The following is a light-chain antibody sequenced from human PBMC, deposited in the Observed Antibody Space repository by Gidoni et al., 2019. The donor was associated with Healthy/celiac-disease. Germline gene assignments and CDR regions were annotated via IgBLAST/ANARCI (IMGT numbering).Light chain of an antibody. CDR3: QQYGSSPPMYT. CDR2: GAS. CDR1: QSVSSSY. J-gene: IGKJ2*01. V-gene: IGKV3-20*01. Sequence: EIVLTQSPGTLSLSPGERATLSCRASQSVSSSYLACYQQKPGQAPRLLIYGASSRATGIPDRFSGSGSGTDFTLTISRLEPEDFAVYYCQQYGSSPPMYTFGQXTKLEIK.